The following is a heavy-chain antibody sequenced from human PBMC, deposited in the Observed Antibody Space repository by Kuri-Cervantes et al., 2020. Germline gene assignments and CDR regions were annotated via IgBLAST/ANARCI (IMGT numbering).Heavy chain of an antibody. D-gene: IGHD3-9*01. Sequence: SVKVSCKSSVYTFTSYGIRWVRPAPGQGLEWMGWISAYNGKTNYAQKLQGRVTMTTDTSTTTAYMELRSLRSDDTAVYYCARASVGLRYFDWLPYYFDYWGHGNLVNGAS. J-gene: IGHJ4*01. CDR3: ARASVGLRYFDWLPYYFDY. CDR1: VYTFTSYG. V-gene: IGHV1-18*01. CDR2: ISAYNGKT.